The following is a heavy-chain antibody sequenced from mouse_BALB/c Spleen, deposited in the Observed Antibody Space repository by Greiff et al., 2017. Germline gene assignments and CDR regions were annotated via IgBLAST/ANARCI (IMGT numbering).Heavy chain of an antibody. CDR2: ISYSGST. D-gene: IGHD1-1*01. J-gene: IGHJ2*01. V-gene: IGHV3-2*02. CDR1: GYSITSDYA. Sequence: EVKLVESGPGLVKPSQSLSLTCTVTGYSITSDYAWNWIRQFPGNKLEWMGYISYSGSTSYNPSLKSRISITRDTSKNQFFLQLNSVTTEDTATYYCARANYYGSSPFDYWGQGTTLTVSS. CDR3: ARANYYGSSPFDY.